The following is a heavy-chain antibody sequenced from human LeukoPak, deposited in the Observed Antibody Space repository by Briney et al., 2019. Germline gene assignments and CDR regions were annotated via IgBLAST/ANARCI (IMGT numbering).Heavy chain of an antibody. J-gene: IGHJ4*02. V-gene: IGHV4-59*01. CDR2: IYCSGST. Sequence: SETLSLTCTVSGGSISSYYWSWIRQPPGKGLEWIGYIYCSGSTNYNPSLKSRVTISVDTSKNQFSLKLSSVTAADTAVYYCARGINRYCSGGSCQGGFDYWGQGTLVTVSS. D-gene: IGHD2-15*01. CDR1: GGSISSYY. CDR3: ARGINRYCSGGSCQGGFDY.